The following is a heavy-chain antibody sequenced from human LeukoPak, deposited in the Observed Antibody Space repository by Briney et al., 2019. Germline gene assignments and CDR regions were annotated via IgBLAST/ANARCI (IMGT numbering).Heavy chain of an antibody. Sequence: AGGSLGLSCAASGFTFSSYSMNWVRQAPGKGLEWVSYISSSSSTIYYADSVKGRFTISRDNAKNSLYLQMNSLRDEDTAVYYCARSYDFWDYYYMDVWGKGTTVTVSS. CDR1: GFTFSSYS. CDR3: ARSYDFWDYYYMDV. CDR2: ISSSSSTI. J-gene: IGHJ6*03. V-gene: IGHV3-48*02. D-gene: IGHD3-3*01.